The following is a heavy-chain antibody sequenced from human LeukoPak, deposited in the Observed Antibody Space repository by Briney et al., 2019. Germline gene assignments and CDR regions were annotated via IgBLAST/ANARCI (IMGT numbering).Heavy chain of an antibody. CDR2: INHSGST. CDR1: GGSFSGYY. D-gene: IGHD3-10*01. CDR3: ARGALLIWFGELSAHDAFDI. V-gene: IGHV4-34*01. J-gene: IGHJ3*02. Sequence: SETLSLTCAVYGGSFSGYYWSWIRQPPGKGLEWIGEINHSGSTNYNPSLKSRVAISVDTSKNQFSLKLSSVTAADTAVYYCARGALLIWFGELSAHDAFDIWGQGTMVTVSS.